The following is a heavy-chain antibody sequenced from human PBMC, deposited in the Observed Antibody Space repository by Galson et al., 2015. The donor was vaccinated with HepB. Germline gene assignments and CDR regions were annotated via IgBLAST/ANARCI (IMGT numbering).Heavy chain of an antibody. CDR2: ISGTGGTI. Sequence: SLRLSCAASGFTFSNYNMHWVRQAPGKGLEWVSIISGTGGTIFYADSVKGRFTISRDNSKNTLYLQMNSLRAEDTAVYYCAKKPWTAVGNNFLDPWGQGTLVTVSS. CDR1: GFTFSNYN. V-gene: IGHV3-23*01. D-gene: IGHD6-13*01. J-gene: IGHJ5*02. CDR3: AKKPWTAVGNNFLDP.